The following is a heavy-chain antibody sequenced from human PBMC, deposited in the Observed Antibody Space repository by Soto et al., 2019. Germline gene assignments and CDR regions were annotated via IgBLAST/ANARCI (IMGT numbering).Heavy chain of an antibody. CDR3: ATLPPRIVVVKTELPT. D-gene: IGHD2-15*01. Sequence: PSETLPLTCTVSGGSISSSSYYRGWIRQAPGKGLEWIGSIYYSGSTYYNPSLKSRVTISVDTSKNQFSLKLSSVTAADTAVYYCATLPPRIVVVKTELPTWGQGILVTVS. CDR1: GGSISSSSYY. V-gene: IGHV4-39*01. J-gene: IGHJ5*02. CDR2: IYYSGST.